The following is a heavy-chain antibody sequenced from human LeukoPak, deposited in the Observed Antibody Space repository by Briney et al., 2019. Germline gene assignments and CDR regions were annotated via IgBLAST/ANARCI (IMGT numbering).Heavy chain of an antibody. V-gene: IGHV3-30-3*01. CDR1: GFTFSSYA. CDR2: ISYDGSNK. Sequence: PGGSLRLSCAASGFTFSSYAMHWVRQAPGKGLEWVAVISYDGSNKYYADSVKGRFTISRDNSKNTLYLQMNSLRAEDTAVYYCARVDPYSSGWPPFDYWGQGTLVTVSS. CDR3: ARVDPYSSGWPPFDY. J-gene: IGHJ4*02. D-gene: IGHD6-19*01.